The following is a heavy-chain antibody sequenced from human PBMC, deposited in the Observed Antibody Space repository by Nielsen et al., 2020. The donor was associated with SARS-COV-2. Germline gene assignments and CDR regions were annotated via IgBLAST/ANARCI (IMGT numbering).Heavy chain of an antibody. CDR2: INAGNGNT. D-gene: IGHD1-26*01. CDR3: ARGDTSGSANRGLNAFDI. CDR1: AYIFTSYA. J-gene: IGHJ3*02. Sequence: ASSQVSCKASAYIFTSYAINWVRQAPGQRLEWMGWINAGNGNTKYSQKSQGRVTITRETSASTAYMELSSLRSEDTAVYYCARGDTSGSANRGLNAFDIWGQGTTVTVSS. V-gene: IGHV1-3*01.